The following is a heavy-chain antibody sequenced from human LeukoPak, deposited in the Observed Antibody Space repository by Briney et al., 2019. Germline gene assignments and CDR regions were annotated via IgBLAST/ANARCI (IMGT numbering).Heavy chain of an antibody. CDR3: VRDSDDYGDHTTRRFDY. CDR1: GFTFRTYA. D-gene: IGHD4-17*01. CDR2: ISGSVDST. J-gene: IGHJ4*02. Sequence: PGGSLRLSCAASGFTFRTYAMSWVRQAPGKGLEWVSAISGSVDSTFYADSVKGRFTISRDNSKNTLYLQMNSLRAEDTAVYHCVRDSDDYGDHTTRRFDYWGQGTLVTVSS. V-gene: IGHV3-23*01.